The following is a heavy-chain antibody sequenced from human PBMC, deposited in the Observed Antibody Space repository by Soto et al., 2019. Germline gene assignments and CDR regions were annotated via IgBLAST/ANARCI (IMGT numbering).Heavy chain of an antibody. CDR2: ISGCGSSI. Sequence: EVQLLESGGGLVQPGGSLRLSCAASGFTFSTYAMNWVRQAPGNGLEWVSAISGCGSSIHYAASVKGRCTISRDNSKNTLYLQMNSLRDEDTAVYHCVKGYWKGDVWGQGTTVTVSS. J-gene: IGHJ6*02. CDR1: GFTFSTYA. D-gene: IGHD1-1*01. V-gene: IGHV3-23*01. CDR3: VKGYWKGDV.